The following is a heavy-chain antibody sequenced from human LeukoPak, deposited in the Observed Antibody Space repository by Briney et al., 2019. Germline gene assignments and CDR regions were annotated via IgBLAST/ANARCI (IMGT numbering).Heavy chain of an antibody. D-gene: IGHD3-22*01. J-gene: IGHJ4*02. CDR3: AKGDGDYYDSSGYYDY. CDR2: IYSGGST. Sequence: GGSLRLSCAASGFTVSSNYMSWVRQAPGKGLEWVSVIYSGGSTYYADSVKGRFTISRDNSKNTLYLQMNSLRAEDTAVYYCAKGDGDYYDSSGYYDYWGQGTLVTVSS. V-gene: IGHV3-66*01. CDR1: GFTVSSNY.